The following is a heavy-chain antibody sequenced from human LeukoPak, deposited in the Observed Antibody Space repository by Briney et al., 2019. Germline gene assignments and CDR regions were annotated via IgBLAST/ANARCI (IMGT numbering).Heavy chain of an antibody. CDR3: AREESGRPHDY. Sequence: GGSLRLSCAASGFTFSSYSMNWVRQAPGKGLEWVSSISSSSYIYYADSVKGRFTISRDNAKNSLYLQMNSLRAEDTAVYYCAREESGRPHDYWGQGTLVTVSS. D-gene: IGHD3-10*01. CDR2: ISSSSYI. CDR1: GFTFSSYS. V-gene: IGHV3-21*01. J-gene: IGHJ4*02.